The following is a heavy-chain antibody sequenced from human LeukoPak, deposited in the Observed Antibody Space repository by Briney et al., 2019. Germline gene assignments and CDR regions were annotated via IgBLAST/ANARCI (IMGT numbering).Heavy chain of an antibody. CDR3: ARAVQPPGLFDY. CDR2: INHSGST. CDR1: GESFSGYY. J-gene: IGHJ4*02. Sequence: KPSETLSLTCAVYGESFSGYYWSWIRQPPGKGLEWIGEINHSGSTNYNPSLKSRVTISVDTSKNQFSLKLSSVTAADTAVYYCARAVQPPGLFDYWGQGPWSPSPQ. V-gene: IGHV4-34*01. D-gene: IGHD1-1*01.